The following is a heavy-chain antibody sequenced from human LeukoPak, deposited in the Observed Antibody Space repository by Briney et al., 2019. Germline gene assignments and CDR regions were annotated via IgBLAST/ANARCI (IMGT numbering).Heavy chain of an antibody. V-gene: IGHV3-74*01. CDR1: GFTFSTYW. D-gene: IGHD6-19*01. CDR2: INSDGSRT. CDR3: ARPETQYSSGLDGFDI. Sequence: TGGSLRLSCAASGFTFSTYWTHWVRQAPGKGLVWVSRINSDGSRTTYADSVKGRFTISRDNAKNTLYLQMNSLRTEDTAVYYCARPETQYSSGLDGFDIWGQGTMVTVSS. J-gene: IGHJ3*02.